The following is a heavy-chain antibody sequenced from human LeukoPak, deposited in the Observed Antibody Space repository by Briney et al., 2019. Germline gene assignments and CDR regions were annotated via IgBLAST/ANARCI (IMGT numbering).Heavy chain of an antibody. Sequence: GGSLRLSCAASGFTFSDYYMSWIRQAPGKGVEWVSYISSSGSTIYYADSVKGRFTISRDNAKNSLYLQMNSLRAEDTAVYYCARTYYDFWSDYENSFDPWGQGTLVTVSS. V-gene: IGHV3-11*01. J-gene: IGHJ5*02. CDR1: GFTFSDYY. D-gene: IGHD3-3*01. CDR3: ARTYYDFWSDYENSFDP. CDR2: ISSSGSTI.